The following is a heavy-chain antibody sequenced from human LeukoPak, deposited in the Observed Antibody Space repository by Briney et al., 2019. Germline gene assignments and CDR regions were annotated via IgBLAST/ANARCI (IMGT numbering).Heavy chain of an antibody. J-gene: IGHJ4*02. CDR2: ISSNGGST. Sequence: GGSLRLSCSASGFTFSSYAMHWVRQAPGKGLEYVSAISSNGGSTCYADSVKGRFTISRDDSKNTAYLQMNSLKTGDTAVYYCTRPSYDSSVSGVVYWGQGTLVTVSS. D-gene: IGHD3-22*01. CDR1: GFTFSSYA. V-gene: IGHV3-64*04. CDR3: TRPSYDSSVSGVVY.